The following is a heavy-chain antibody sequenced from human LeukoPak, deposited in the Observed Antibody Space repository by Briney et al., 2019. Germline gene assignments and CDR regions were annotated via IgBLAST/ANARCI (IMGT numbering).Heavy chain of an antibody. CDR2: INPNSGST. V-gene: IGHV1-8*01. J-gene: IGHJ5*02. CDR3: ARLVGCGSTNCYSPDNWFDP. CDR1: GYPFNSYD. Sequence: ASVKVSCKASGYPFNSYDINWVRQATGHGLEWMGWINPNSGSTDSAQKSQGRVTMTANTSTSTAYMELNNLRSEDTAVYYCARLVGCGSTNCYSPDNWFDPWGQGTLVTVSS. D-gene: IGHD2-2*01.